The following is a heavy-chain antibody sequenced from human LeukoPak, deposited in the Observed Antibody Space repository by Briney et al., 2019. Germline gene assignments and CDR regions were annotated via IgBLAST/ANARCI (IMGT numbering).Heavy chain of an antibody. CDR2: IYYSGST. CDR3: ARQSIAARGYYYYMDV. Sequence: PSETLSLTCTVSGGSISSGSYYWSWIRQPPGKGLEWIGYIYYSGSTNYNPSLKSRVTISVDTSKNQFSLHLSSVTAADTAVYYCARQSIAARGYYYYMDVWGKGTTVTVSS. CDR1: GGSISSGSYY. D-gene: IGHD6-6*01. J-gene: IGHJ6*03. V-gene: IGHV4-61*01.